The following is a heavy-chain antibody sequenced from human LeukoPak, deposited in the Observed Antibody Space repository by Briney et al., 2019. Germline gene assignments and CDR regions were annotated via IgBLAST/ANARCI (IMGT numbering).Heavy chain of an antibody. D-gene: IGHD2-2*01. J-gene: IGHJ5*02. CDR3: ARDLLPGVVVPDWFDP. CDR1: GGSIGNSTYY. V-gene: IGHV4-39*02. Sequence: SETLSLTCTVSGGSIGNSTYYWGWIRQSPGKGLDWIGSIYYSGNTYYNPSLKSRVTISVDTSKNQFSLKLNSVTAADTAVYYCARDLLPGVVVPDWFDPWGPGTLVTVSS. CDR2: IYYSGNT.